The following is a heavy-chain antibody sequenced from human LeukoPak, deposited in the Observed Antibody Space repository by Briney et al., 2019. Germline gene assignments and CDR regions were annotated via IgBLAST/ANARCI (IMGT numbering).Heavy chain of an antibody. D-gene: IGHD6-19*01. CDR3: ARALGQWLAYFDY. CDR1: GFTFSSYW. Sequence: GGSLRLSCAASGFTFSSYWMHWVRQAPGKGLVWVSRINSDGSSTSYADSVKGRFTISRDNAKNTLYLQMSSLRAEDTAVYYCARALGQWLAYFDYWGQGTLVTVSS. V-gene: IGHV3-74*01. J-gene: IGHJ4*02. CDR2: INSDGSST.